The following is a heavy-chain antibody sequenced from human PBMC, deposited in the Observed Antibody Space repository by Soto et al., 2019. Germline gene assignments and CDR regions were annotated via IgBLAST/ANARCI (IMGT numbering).Heavy chain of an antibody. V-gene: IGHV1-69*01. CDR1: GGTFSSYA. J-gene: IGHJ6*02. D-gene: IGHD5-18*01. CDR2: IIPIFGTA. CDR3: ARERTGIQLWSGDDYYGMAV. Sequence: QVQLVQSGAEVKKPGSSVKVSCKASGGTFSSYAISWVRQAPGQGLEWMGGIIPIFGTANYAQKFQGRVTITADESTSAGYMGVSSLRSEDTAVYYCARERTGIQLWSGDDYYGMAVWGHGTTVAVSS.